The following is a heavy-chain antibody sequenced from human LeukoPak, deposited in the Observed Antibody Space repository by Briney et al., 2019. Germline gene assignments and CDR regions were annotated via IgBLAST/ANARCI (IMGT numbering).Heavy chain of an antibody. D-gene: IGHD3-16*01. CDR1: GDSISSGYFN. CDR3: VRDDVSLGLSNWFDP. CDR2: VTSSART. Sequence: SETLSLTCTVSGDSISSGYFNWSWNPQAAGKGLEWIGRVTSSARTTYNPTLQRRLTISITTSQNQFSLKVTSVTASDTAMYYCVRDDVSLGLSNWFDPWGQGTLVTVSS. V-gene: IGHV4-61*02. J-gene: IGHJ5*02.